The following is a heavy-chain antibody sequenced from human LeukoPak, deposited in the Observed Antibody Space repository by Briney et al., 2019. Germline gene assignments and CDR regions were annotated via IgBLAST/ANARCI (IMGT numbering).Heavy chain of an antibody. CDR1: GGSVSSPGYY. V-gene: IGHV4-31*03. CDR3: ARDHSDNDDSYNLFDI. D-gene: IGHD3-22*01. CDR2: IYYSGST. Sequence: SQTLSLTCTVSGGSVSSPGYYWTWIRQYPRKGLEWIGYIYYSGSTYYNPSLKSRITISLDTSKNQFSLKLNSVTAADTAVYFCARDHSDNDDSYNLFDIWGQGTMVTVSS. J-gene: IGHJ3*02.